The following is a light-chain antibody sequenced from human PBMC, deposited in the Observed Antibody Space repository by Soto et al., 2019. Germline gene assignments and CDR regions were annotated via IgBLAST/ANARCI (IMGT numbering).Light chain of an antibody. Sequence: DIQMTQSPSSLSASVGDRVTITCRASQGISNYLAWYQQKPGKVPKLLIYGTSTLQSGVPSRFSGIVSGTDFNLILDGLQSEDGATYEGQNYDLDTITFGQLTRLEIK. V-gene: IGKV1-27*01. CDR2: GTS. CDR1: QGISNY. J-gene: IGKJ5*01. CDR3: QNYDLDTIT.